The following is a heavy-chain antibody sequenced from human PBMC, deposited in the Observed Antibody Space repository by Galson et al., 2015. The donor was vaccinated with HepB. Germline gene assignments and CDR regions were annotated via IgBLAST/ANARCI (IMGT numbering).Heavy chain of an antibody. CDR1: GLTFRDYG. CDR3: ARDSMRGQVPAAVSNY. V-gene: IGHV3-30*03. CDR2: ISNDGSKK. D-gene: IGHD2-2*01. J-gene: IGHJ4*02. Sequence: SLRLSCAASGLTFRDYGMHWVRQAPGKGLEWVSIISNDGSKKYYADSVKGRFTISRDDSKNTLYLQMNSLRPEDTGVYYCARDSMRGQVPAAVSNYWGQGTLVTVSS.